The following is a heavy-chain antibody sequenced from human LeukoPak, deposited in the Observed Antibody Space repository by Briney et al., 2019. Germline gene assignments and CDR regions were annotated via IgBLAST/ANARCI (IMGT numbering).Heavy chain of an antibody. Sequence: PSETLSLTCAVYGGTFSDYYWSWIRQPPGKGLEWIGEIEHSGSTNYNPSLKSRVTISVDTSKNQFSLKLSSVTAADTAVYYCARDHCSSISCHSGAFDIWGQGTMVTVSS. V-gene: IGHV4-34*01. CDR3: ARDHCSSISCHSGAFDI. CDR1: GGTFSDYY. J-gene: IGHJ3*02. D-gene: IGHD2-2*01. CDR2: IEHSGST.